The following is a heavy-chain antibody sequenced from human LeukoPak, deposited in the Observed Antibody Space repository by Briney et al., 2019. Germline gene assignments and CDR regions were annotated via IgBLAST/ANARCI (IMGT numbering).Heavy chain of an antibody. Sequence: GGSLRLSCAASGLTFSNYNMNWVRQAPGKGLEWVSFISSSSNYIYYADSVKGRFTISRDNAKNSLYLQMNSLRAEDTAVYYCARGTPTTRDFDYWGQGTLVTVSS. CDR3: ARGTPTTRDFDY. J-gene: IGHJ4*02. V-gene: IGHV3-21*01. CDR1: GLTFSNYN. CDR2: ISSSSNYI. D-gene: IGHD4-11*01.